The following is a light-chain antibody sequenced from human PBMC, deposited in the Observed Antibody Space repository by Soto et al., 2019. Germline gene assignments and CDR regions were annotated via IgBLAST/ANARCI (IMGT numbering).Light chain of an antibody. CDR3: QQYGSSPLT. CDR1: QTITSN. J-gene: IGKJ4*01. V-gene: IGKV3-20*01. Sequence: EIVLTQSPATLSVSPGNTVTLSCRANQTITSNLAWYQQKPGQAPRLLIYGASSRATGIPDRFSGSGSGTDFTLTISRLEPEDFAVYFCQQYGSSPLTFGGGTKVDIK. CDR2: GAS.